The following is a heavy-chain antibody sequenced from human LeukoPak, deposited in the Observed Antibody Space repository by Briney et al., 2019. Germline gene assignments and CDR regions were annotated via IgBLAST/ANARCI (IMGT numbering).Heavy chain of an antibody. CDR2: ISACNGNT. Sequence: SSVKVSCMASGYTFPSYGISWVRQAPGQGLAWMGWISACNGNTNYAQKLQGRGTMTTDTSTSTAYMELRSLRSDDKAVYYCARDVWEYYSSINCHASDYWGQGTLVTVSS. D-gene: IGHD2-2*01. CDR1: GYTFPSYG. CDR3: ARDVWEYYSSINCHASDY. V-gene: IGHV1-18*01. J-gene: IGHJ4*02.